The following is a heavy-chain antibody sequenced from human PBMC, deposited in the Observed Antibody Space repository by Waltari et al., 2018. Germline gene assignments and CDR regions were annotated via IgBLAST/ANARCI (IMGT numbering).Heavy chain of an antibody. CDR3: VRNLVAVPQVDFQH. D-gene: IGHD2-8*02. CDR1: GFTFRNYW. J-gene: IGHJ1*01. Sequence: EVQLVESGGGLVQPGGSLRLTCEVPGFTFRNYWMHWVGHVPGKGLEWVARIRSDGFDIHYADSVRGRFTISRDNAKNTVFSQMSSLRAEDTAVYYCVRNLVAVPQVDFQHWGQGTLVTVSS. CDR2: IRSDGFDI. V-gene: IGHV3-74*01.